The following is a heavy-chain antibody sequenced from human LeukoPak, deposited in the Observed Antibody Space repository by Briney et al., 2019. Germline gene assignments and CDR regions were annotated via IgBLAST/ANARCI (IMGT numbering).Heavy chain of an antibody. CDR3: ARVPDDSSGYYDNWYFDL. CDR1: GGSFSGYY. D-gene: IGHD3-22*01. J-gene: IGHJ2*01. Sequence: SETLSLTCAVYGGSFSGYYWSWIRQPPGKGLEWIGEINHSGSTNYNPSLKSRVTISVDTSKNQFSLKLSSVTAADTAVYYCARVPDDSSGYYDNWYFDLWGRGTLVTVSS. CDR2: INHSGST. V-gene: IGHV4-34*01.